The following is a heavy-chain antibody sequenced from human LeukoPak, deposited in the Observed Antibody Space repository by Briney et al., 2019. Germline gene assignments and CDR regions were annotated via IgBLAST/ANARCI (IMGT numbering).Heavy chain of an antibody. J-gene: IGHJ3*02. D-gene: IGHD1-14*01. V-gene: IGHV5-51*01. Sequence: GESLKISCQGSGYNFAKYWIGWVRQMPGKGLEWMGIIYPGDSDTRYSPSFQGQVTISADKSISTAYLQWSSLKASDTAMYYCARPPQGDAFDIWGQGTMVTVSS. CDR2: IYPGDSDT. CDR3: ARPPQGDAFDI. CDR1: GYNFAKYW.